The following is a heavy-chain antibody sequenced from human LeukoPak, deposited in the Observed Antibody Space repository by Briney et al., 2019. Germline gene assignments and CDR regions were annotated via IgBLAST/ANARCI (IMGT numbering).Heavy chain of an antibody. CDR2: IRHDATKE. CDR3: ASAAGPFDN. D-gene: IGHD6-13*01. V-gene: IGHV3-30*02. CDR1: GFTLSSYG. J-gene: IGHJ4*02. Sequence: GGSLRLSCVVSGFTLSSYGIHWVRQAPGKGLEWVAFIRHDATKEYYADSVKGRFTISRDNSKNTLYLEMNNLRAEDTAVYYCASAAGPFDNWGQGTLVTASS.